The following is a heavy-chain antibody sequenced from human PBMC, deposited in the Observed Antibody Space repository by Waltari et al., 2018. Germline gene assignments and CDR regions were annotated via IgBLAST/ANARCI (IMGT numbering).Heavy chain of an antibody. CDR3: ARPRGEGSSSWGAVWFDP. CDR1: GGTFSSYA. Sequence: QVQLVQSGAEVKKPGSSVKVSCKASGGTFSSYAISWVRQAPGQGLEWMGGIIPIFGTANYAQKFQGRVPITADESTSTAYMELSSLRSEDTAVYYCARPRGEGSSSWGAVWFDPWGQGTLVTVSS. V-gene: IGHV1-69*01. J-gene: IGHJ5*02. CDR2: IIPIFGTA. D-gene: IGHD6-13*01.